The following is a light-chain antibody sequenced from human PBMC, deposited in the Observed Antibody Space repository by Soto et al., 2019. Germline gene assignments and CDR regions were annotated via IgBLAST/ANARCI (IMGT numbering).Light chain of an antibody. V-gene: IGKV1-33*01. Sequence: DMQMTQSASSLSASVGERVCITCQATQDISNYLNWFQPKPGKAPKRLIYDASNLQTGVPSRFSGSGSGTKFTFSISGLQPEDVATYYCQQYADVPPPFGPGTKVDIK. CDR1: QDISNY. J-gene: IGKJ3*01. CDR3: QQYADVPPP. CDR2: DAS.